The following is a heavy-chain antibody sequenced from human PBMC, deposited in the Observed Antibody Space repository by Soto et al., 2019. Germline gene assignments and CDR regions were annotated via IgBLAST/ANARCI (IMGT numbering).Heavy chain of an antibody. CDR3: ARGYSYGYVPFDY. Sequence: SETLSLSCTVSGGSISSYYWSWIRQPPGKGLEWIGYIYYSGSTNYNPSLKSRVTISVDTSKNQFSLKLSSVTAADTAVYYCARGYSYGYVPFDYWGQGTLVTVSS. CDR2: IYYSGST. J-gene: IGHJ4*02. V-gene: IGHV4-59*08. CDR1: GGSISSYY. D-gene: IGHD5-18*01.